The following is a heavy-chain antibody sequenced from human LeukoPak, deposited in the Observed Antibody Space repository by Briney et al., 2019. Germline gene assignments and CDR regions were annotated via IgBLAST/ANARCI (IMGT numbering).Heavy chain of an antibody. V-gene: IGHV3-48*03. J-gene: IGHJ4*02. Sequence: GGSLRLSCAASGFTFSIYEMNWVRQAPGKGLEWVSYISSSGSTIYYADSVKGRFTISRDNAKNSLYLQMNSLRAEDTAVYYCARGRITMVRGAYFDYWGQGTLVTVSS. CDR1: GFTFSIYE. CDR3: ARGRITMVRGAYFDY. D-gene: IGHD3-10*01. CDR2: ISSSGSTI.